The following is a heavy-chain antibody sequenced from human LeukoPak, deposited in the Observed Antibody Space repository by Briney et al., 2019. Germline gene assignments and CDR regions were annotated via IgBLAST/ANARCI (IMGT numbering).Heavy chain of an antibody. CDR1: GGSFSGYY. D-gene: IGHD2-2*01. CDR2: INHSGST. Sequence: PSETLSLTCAVYGGSFSGYYWSWIRQPPGKGLEWIGEINHSGSTNYNPSLKSRVTISVDTSKNQFSLKLSSVTAADTAVYYCARALSSTSRSKAYDYWGQGTLVTVSS. J-gene: IGHJ4*01. CDR3: ARALSSTSRSKAYDY. V-gene: IGHV4-34*01.